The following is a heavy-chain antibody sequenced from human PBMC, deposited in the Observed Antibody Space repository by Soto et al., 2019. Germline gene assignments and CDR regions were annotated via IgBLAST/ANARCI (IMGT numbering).Heavy chain of an antibody. CDR3: AREEGGGYDHRWFDP. D-gene: IGHD5-12*01. V-gene: IGHV4-31*03. J-gene: IGHJ5*02. CDR2: IYYSGST. CDR1: GGSISSGGYY. Sequence: QVQLQESGPGLVKPSQTLSLTCTVSGGSISSGGYYWSWIRQHPGKGLEWIGYIYYSGSTYYNPSLKSRVTXSVXTSXNQCSLKLSSVTAADTAVYYCAREEGGGYDHRWFDPWGQGPWSPSPQ.